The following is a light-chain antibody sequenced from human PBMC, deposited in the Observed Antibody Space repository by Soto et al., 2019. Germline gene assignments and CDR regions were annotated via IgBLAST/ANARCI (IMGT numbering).Light chain of an antibody. V-gene: IGLV2-14*01. CDR2: EVS. CDR1: SSDVGGYNY. CDR3: SSYTSSRAYV. Sequence: LTQPASVSGSPGQSITISCTGTSSDVGGYNYVSWYQQQSGKAPKLMIHEVSNRPSGVSNRFSGSKSGNTASLTISGLQAEDEADYYCSSYTSSRAYVFGIGTKVTVL. J-gene: IGLJ1*01.